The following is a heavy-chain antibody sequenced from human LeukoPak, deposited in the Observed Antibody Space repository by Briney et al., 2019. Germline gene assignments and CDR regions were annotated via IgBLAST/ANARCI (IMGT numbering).Heavy chain of an antibody. Sequence: GASVKVSCKASGYTFTSYAMHWVRQAPGQRLEWMGWINAGNGNTKYPQKFQGRVTITRDTSASTAYMKLSSLRSEDTAVYYCARGPMVRGVKAPPPYFDYWGQGTLVTVSS. CDR2: INAGNGNT. CDR3: ARGPMVRGVKAPPPYFDY. D-gene: IGHD3-10*01. J-gene: IGHJ4*02. CDR1: GYTFTSYA. V-gene: IGHV1-3*01.